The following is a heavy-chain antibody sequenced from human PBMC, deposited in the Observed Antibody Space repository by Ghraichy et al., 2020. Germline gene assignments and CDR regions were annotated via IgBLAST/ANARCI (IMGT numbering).Heavy chain of an antibody. Sequence: GGSLRLSCAASGFTFSSYGMHWVRQAPGKGLEWVAVIWYDGSNKYYADSVKGRFTISRDNSKNTLYLQMNSLRAEDTAVYYCASDQSYCSSTSCYRLGYYYYGMDVWGQGTTVTVSS. J-gene: IGHJ6*02. CDR3: ASDQSYCSSTSCYRLGYYYYGMDV. V-gene: IGHV3-33*01. CDR2: IWYDGSNK. D-gene: IGHD2-2*02. CDR1: GFTFSSYG.